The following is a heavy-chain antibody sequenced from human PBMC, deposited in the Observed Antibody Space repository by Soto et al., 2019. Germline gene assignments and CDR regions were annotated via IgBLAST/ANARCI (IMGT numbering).Heavy chain of an antibody. D-gene: IGHD1-26*01. CDR2: INPSGGST. J-gene: IGHJ3*02. CDR1: GYTFTSYY. CDR3: AREKGPYSVSPDAFDI. V-gene: IGHV1-46*01. Sequence: ASVKVSCKASGYTFTSYYMHWVRQAPGQGLEWMGIINPSGGSTSYAQKFQGRVTMTRDTSTSTVYMELSSLRSEDTAVYYCAREKGPYSVSPDAFDIWGQGTMVTVSS.